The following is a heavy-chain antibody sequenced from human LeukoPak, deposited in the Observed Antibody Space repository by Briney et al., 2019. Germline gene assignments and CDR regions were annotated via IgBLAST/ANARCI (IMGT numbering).Heavy chain of an antibody. CDR1: GYTFTSYD. CDR2: ISAYNGNT. V-gene: IGHV1-18*01. CDR3: ARDTEGGAAADLFDY. D-gene: IGHD6-13*01. J-gene: IGHJ4*02. Sequence: ASVKVSCKASGYTFTSYDINWVRQATGQGLEWMGWISAYNGNTNYAQKLQGRVTMTTDTSTSTAYMELRSLRSDDTAVYYCARDTEGGAAADLFDYWGQGTLVTVSS.